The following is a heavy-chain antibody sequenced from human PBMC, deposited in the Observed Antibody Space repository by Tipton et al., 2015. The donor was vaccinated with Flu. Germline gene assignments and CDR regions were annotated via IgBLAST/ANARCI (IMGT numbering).Heavy chain of an antibody. Sequence: SLRLSCAASGFTFDTYAMHWVRQAPGKGLEWVSGISWNSDVDYADSVKSRFTISRDNAKNSLYLQMNSLRIEDTAFYYCAKNNGPRSYKYGLDVWGQGTTVTV. V-gene: IGHV3-9*01. CDR2: ISWNSDV. CDR3: AKNNGPRSYKYGLDV. J-gene: IGHJ6*02. D-gene: IGHD1-14*01. CDR1: GFTFDTYA.